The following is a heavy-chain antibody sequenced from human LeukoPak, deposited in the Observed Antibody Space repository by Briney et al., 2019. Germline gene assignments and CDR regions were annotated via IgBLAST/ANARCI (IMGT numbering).Heavy chain of an antibody. Sequence: GASVKVSCKASGHTFTNYGITWVRQAPGQGLEWMGIINPSGGSTSYAQKFQGRVTMTRDTSTSTVYMELSSLRSEDTAVYYCATYYDYVWGTIDYWGQGTLVTVSS. J-gene: IGHJ4*02. CDR2: INPSGGST. D-gene: IGHD3-16*01. CDR3: ATYYDYVWGTIDY. CDR1: GHTFTNYG. V-gene: IGHV1-46*01.